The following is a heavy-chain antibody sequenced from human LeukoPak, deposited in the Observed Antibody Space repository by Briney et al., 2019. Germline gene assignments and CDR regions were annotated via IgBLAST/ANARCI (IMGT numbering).Heavy chain of an antibody. Sequence: HPGGALKLSLAAPGFPLRSNYKSRGPPAPGEGVEWGSGIYSGGSTYYADSVKGRFTISRDNSKNTLYLQMNSLRAEDTAVYYCARGRDGDYQAPIGFDYWGQGTLVTVSS. CDR1: GFPLRSNY. J-gene: IGHJ4*02. V-gene: IGHV3-53*01. CDR2: IYSGGST. CDR3: ARGRDGDYQAPIGFDY. D-gene: IGHD4-17*01.